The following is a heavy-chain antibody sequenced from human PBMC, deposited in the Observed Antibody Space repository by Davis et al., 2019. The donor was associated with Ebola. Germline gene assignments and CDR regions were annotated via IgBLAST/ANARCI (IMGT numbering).Heavy chain of an antibody. CDR1: GFTFSSYG. CDR2: IRYDGSNK. D-gene: IGHD1/OR15-1a*01. CDR3: ARTDYFDY. J-gene: IGHJ4*02. V-gene: IGHV3-30*02. Sequence: GESLKISCAASGFTFSSYGMHWVRQAPGKGLEWVAFIRYDGSNKYYADSVKGRFTISRDNSKNTLYLQMNSLRAEDTAVYYCARTDYFDYWGQGTLVTVSS.